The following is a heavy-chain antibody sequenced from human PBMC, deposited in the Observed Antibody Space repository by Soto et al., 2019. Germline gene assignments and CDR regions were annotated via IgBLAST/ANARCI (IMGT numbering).Heavy chain of an antibody. J-gene: IGHJ4*02. CDR2: IYHSGST. CDR1: GGSISSGGYS. D-gene: IGHD6-6*01. CDR3: ARTSHYSSSSQFDY. V-gene: IGHV4-30-2*01. Sequence: PSETLSLTCAVSGGSISSGGYSWSWIRQPPGKGLEWIGYIYHSGSTYYNPSLKSRVTISVDRSKNQFSLKLSSVTAADTAVYYCARTSHYSSSSQFDYWGQGTLVTVSS.